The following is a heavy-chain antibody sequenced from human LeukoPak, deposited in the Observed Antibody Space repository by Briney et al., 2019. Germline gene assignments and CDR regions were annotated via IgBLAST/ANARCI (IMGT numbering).Heavy chain of an antibody. CDR2: INQDGSEI. CDR1: GFILRRHW. V-gene: IGHV3-7*01. CDR3: AKVAPPGDGDFWYFDL. Sequence: GGSLRLSCVDSGFILRRHWMYWVRQAPGKGLEWVANINQDGSEIYYVDSVKGRFTISRDNAKNSLFLEMKRLRAEDTGVYYCAKVAPPGDGDFWYFDLWGRGTLVTVSS. J-gene: IGHJ2*01. D-gene: IGHD4-17*01.